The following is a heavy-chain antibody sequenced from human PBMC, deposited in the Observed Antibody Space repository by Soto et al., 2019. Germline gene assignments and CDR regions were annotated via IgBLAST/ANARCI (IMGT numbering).Heavy chain of an antibody. CDR2: INPEGGDS. CDR3: ARVFCGGDCRPGKRFYNHGMDV. Sequence: ASVRVACNPSGYTFTWYYIHCVLQAPGQGLDGMGIINPEGGDSRYAQKFQGQVTMTSKTFTSTVYMELRRLTTDEPARYYCARVFCGGDCRPGKRFYNHGMDVWGQGTTVTVSS. CDR1: GYTFTWYY. D-gene: IGHD2-21*01. V-gene: IGHV1-46*01. J-gene: IGHJ6*02.